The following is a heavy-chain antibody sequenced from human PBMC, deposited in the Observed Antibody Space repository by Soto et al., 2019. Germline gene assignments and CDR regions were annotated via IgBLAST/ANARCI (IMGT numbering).Heavy chain of an antibody. CDR2: ISSSSSYI. Sequence: EVQLVESGGGLVKPGGSLRLSCAASGFTFSSYSMNWVRQAPGKGLEWVSSISSSSSYIYYADSVKGRFTISRDNAKNSWYLKMNSVRAEDRAVYYCARVRYGSGGSCYPDPWAPFLPGGTDSGGQGPLVTVSS. CDR1: GFTFSSYS. V-gene: IGHV3-21*01. D-gene: IGHD2-15*01. CDR3: ARVRYGSGGSCYPDPWAPFLPGGTDS. J-gene: IGHJ4*02.